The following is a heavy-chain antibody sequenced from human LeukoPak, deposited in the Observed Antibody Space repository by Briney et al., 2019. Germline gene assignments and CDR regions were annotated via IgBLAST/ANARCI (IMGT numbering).Heavy chain of an antibody. Sequence: SETLSLTCTVSGGSISSYYWSWIRQPPGKGLEWIGYIYYSGSTNYNPSLKSRVTISVDTSKNQFSLKLSSVTAADTAVYYCAGHSRDYDILTGYYWANSHFDYWGQGTLVTVSS. V-gene: IGHV4-59*01. CDR3: AGHSRDYDILTGYYWANSHFDY. CDR2: IYYSGST. D-gene: IGHD3-9*01. J-gene: IGHJ4*02. CDR1: GGSISSYY.